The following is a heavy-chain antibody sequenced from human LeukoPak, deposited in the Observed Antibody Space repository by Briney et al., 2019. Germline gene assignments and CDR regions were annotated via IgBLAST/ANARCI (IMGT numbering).Heavy chain of an antibody. Sequence: AGGSLRLSCAASGFTFSSYGMSWVRQAPGKGLEGVSGISGSGGSTYYADSVKGRFTISRDNSKNTLYLQMNSLRAEDTAVYYCAKKSTTVITYYFDYWGQGTLVTVSS. V-gene: IGHV3-23*01. CDR2: ISGSGGST. D-gene: IGHD4-11*01. J-gene: IGHJ4*02. CDR1: GFTFSSYG. CDR3: AKKSTTVITYYFDY.